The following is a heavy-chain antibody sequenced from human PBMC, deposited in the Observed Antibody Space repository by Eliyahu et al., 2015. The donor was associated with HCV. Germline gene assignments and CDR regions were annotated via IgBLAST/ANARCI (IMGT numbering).Heavy chain of an antibody. V-gene: IGHV4-34*01. J-gene: IGHJ2*01. CDR2: INHRGST. CDR3: ARGLITMIDGVYFDL. D-gene: IGHD3-22*01. Sequence: QVQLQQWGAGLLKPSETPSLTCAVYGGSFSGHYWSXIRXPPGKGLEWIGEINHRGSTNYNPSPKSRVTISVDTSKNQFSLKLNSVTAADTAIYYCARGLITMIDGVYFDLWGRGTLVTVSS. CDR1: GGSFSGHY.